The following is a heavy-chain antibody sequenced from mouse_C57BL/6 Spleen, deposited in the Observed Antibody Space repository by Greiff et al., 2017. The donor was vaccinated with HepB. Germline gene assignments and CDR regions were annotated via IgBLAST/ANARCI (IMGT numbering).Heavy chain of an antibody. D-gene: IGHD3-2*02. V-gene: IGHV1-80*01. CDR3: ARGDSGSWAMDY. J-gene: IGHJ4*01. CDR1: GYAFSSYW. Sequence: QVQLQQSGAELVKPGASVKISCKASGYAFSSYWMNWVKQRPGKGLEWIGQIYPGDGDTNYNGKFKGKATLTADKSSSTAYMQLSSLTSEDSAVYFCARGDSGSWAMDYWGQGTSVTVSS. CDR2: IYPGDGDT.